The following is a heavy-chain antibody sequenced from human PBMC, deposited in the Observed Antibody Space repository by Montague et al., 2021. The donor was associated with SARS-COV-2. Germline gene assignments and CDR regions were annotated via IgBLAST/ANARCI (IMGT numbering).Heavy chain of an antibody. V-gene: IGHV3-23*01. CDR1: GFSFRSYA. CDR3: ARAPPHDWNDLRSLDY. Sequence: SLRLSCAASGFSFRSYAMHWVRQAPGKGLAWVSGMSGAGGSTYYADSVKGRFTISRDNSKNTLCLQMSSLRAEDTAIYYCARAPPHDWNDLRSLDYWGQGTLVTVSS. D-gene: IGHD1-1*01. J-gene: IGHJ4*02. CDR2: MSGAGGST.